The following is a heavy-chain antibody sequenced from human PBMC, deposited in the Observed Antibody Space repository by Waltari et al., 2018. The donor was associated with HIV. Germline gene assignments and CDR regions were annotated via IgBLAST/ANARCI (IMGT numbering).Heavy chain of an antibody. CDR2: FDPEDGET. D-gene: IGHD5-18*01. J-gene: IGHJ6*02. CDR1: GYTLTELS. Sequence: QVQLVQSGAEVKKPGASVKVSCKVSGYTLTELSMHWVRTAPGKGLEWMGGFDPEDGETIYAQKFQGRVTMTEDTSTDTAYMELSSLRSEDTAVYYCATTAGGYTYGRDYYYGMDVWGQGTTVTVSS. CDR3: ATTAGGYTYGRDYYYGMDV. V-gene: IGHV1-24*01.